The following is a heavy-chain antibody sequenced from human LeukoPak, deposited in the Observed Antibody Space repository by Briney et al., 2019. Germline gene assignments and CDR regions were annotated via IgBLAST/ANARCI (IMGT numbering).Heavy chain of an antibody. V-gene: IGHV3-74*01. J-gene: IGHJ4*02. D-gene: IGHD6-19*01. Sequence: PGGSLRLSCAASGFTFSNYWMHWVRQAPGKGLVWVSRIKSDGSSTTYADSVKGRFTISRDNAKNMVYLQMNSLRTEDTAVYYCARDRSSGWDYWGQGTLVTVSS. CDR3: ARDRSSGWDY. CDR2: IKSDGSST. CDR1: GFTFSNYW.